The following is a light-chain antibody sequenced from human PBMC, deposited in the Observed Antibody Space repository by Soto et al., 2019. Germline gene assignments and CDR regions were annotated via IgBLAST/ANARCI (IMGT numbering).Light chain of an antibody. CDR1: QSVSSY. CDR3: QQYNNWPLT. Sequence: EIVMTPSPATLSVSPGERATLSCRASQSVSSYLAWYQQKPGQAPRLLIYGASTRATDIPARFSGSGSGTEFTLTISSLQSEEFALYYCQQYNNWPLTFGGGTKVDIK. V-gene: IGKV3-15*01. CDR2: GAS. J-gene: IGKJ4*01.